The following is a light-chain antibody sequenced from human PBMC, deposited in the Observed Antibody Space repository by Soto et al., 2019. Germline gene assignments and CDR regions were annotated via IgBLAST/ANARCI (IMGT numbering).Light chain of an antibody. CDR3: QQHSHWPPWT. J-gene: IGKJ1*01. V-gene: IGKV3-11*01. Sequence: EILVTQSPGPLSLSPGERATLSCRASQSVSNNYLAWYQQKPGQAPRLLIYGASNRATGIPARFSGSGSGTDFTLTISNLEPEDFAVYYCQQHSHWPPWTFGQGTKVDIK. CDR2: GAS. CDR1: QSVSNNY.